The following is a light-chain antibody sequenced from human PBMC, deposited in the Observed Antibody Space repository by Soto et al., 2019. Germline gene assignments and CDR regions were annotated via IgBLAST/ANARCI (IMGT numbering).Light chain of an antibody. Sequence: EIVLTQSPGTLSLSPGERAPLSCRASQSISSSYLAWYQQKPGQAPRLLIYGTSNRATGIPDRFSGSGSGTEFTLTISSLQSDDYAVYYCQQYNNLPRTFGGGTKVDIK. CDR3: QQYNNLPRT. CDR1: QSISSSY. CDR2: GTS. V-gene: IGKV3-20*01. J-gene: IGKJ4*01.